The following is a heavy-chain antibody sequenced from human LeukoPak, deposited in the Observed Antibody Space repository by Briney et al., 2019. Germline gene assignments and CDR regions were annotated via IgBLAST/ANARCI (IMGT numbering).Heavy chain of an antibody. D-gene: IGHD6-19*01. CDR1: GGSINSYY. Sequence: SETLSLTCTVSGGSINSYYWGWIRQPAGKGLEWIGRIYTRGSTNYNPFLKSRVTMSVDTSKNQFSLKLSSVTAADTAVYYCAGVNSGWYNDYWGQGTLVTVSS. V-gene: IGHV4-4*07. CDR3: AGVNSGWYNDY. J-gene: IGHJ4*02. CDR2: IYTRGST.